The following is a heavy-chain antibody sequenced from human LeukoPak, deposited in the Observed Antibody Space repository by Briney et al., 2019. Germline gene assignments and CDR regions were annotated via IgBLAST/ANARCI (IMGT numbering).Heavy chain of an antibody. J-gene: IGHJ4*02. CDR2: ISSSSSYI. Sequence: GGSLRLSCAASGFTFSSYSMNWVRQAPGKGLEWVSSISSSSSYIYYADSVKGRFTISRDNAKNSLYLQMNSLRAEDTAVYYCARDRGYDILTGSFGYWGQGTLVTVSS. V-gene: IGHV3-21*01. CDR3: ARDRGYDILTGSFGY. CDR1: GFTFSSYS. D-gene: IGHD3-9*01.